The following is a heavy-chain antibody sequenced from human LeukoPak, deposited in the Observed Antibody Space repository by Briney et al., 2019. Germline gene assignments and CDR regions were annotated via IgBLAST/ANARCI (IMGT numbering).Heavy chain of an antibody. CDR3: TRNSGWYGLS. V-gene: IGHV3-23*01. Sequence: GGSLRLSCTVSGFTLSSYEMSWIRQAPGKGLEWVSSSDYDGGSGHYADSVKGRFTISRDNSNNTLFLHLNSLRGEDTAVYYCTRNSGWYGLSWGQGTLVTVSS. CDR1: GFTLSSYE. D-gene: IGHD6-19*01. J-gene: IGHJ4*02. CDR2: SDYDGGSG.